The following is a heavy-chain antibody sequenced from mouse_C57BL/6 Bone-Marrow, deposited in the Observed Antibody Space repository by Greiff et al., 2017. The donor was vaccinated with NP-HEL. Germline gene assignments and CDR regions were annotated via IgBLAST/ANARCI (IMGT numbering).Heavy chain of an antibody. CDR3: AREGELGRGLFDY. J-gene: IGHJ2*01. D-gene: IGHD4-1*01. CDR2: IYPGDGDT. V-gene: IGHV1-82*01. CDR1: GYAFSSSW. Sequence: QVHVQQSGPELVKPGASVKISCTASGYAFSSSWMHWVKQRPGKGLEWIGRIYPGDGDTNYNGKFKGKATLTADTSSSTASMQLSSLTSEDSAVYVCAREGELGRGLFDYWGQVTTLTVAS.